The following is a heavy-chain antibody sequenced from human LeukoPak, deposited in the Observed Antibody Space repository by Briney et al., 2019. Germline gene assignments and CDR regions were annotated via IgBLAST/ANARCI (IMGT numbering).Heavy chain of an antibody. CDR2: IYYSGRT. CDR3: ARHAEESFDAFDI. D-gene: IGHD1-26*01. Sequence: PSETLSLTCTVSGGSISSGAYYWSWIRQPPGKGLEWIGYIYYSGRTYYKPSLRSRVTISVDRSRNQFSLKLTSVTAADTAGYDCARHAEESFDAFDIWGQGTMVTVSS. CDR1: GGSISSGAYY. J-gene: IGHJ3*02. V-gene: IGHV4-30-4*01.